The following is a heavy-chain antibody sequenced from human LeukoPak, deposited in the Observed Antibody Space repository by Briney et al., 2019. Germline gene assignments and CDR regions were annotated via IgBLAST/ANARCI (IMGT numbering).Heavy chain of an antibody. CDR2: IYYSGST. Sequence: PSETLSLTCTVSGGSISSYYWSWIRQPPGKGLEWIGYIYYSGSTNNNPSLKSRVTISVDTSKNQFSLKLSSVTAADTAVYYCARHLRSPPYCFDYWGQGTLVTVSS. CDR1: GGSISSYY. V-gene: IGHV4-59*01. J-gene: IGHJ4*02. CDR3: ARHLRSPPYCFDY. D-gene: IGHD1-26*01.